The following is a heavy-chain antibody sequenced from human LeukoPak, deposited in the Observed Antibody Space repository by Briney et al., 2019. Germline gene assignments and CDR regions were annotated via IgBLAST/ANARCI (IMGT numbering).Heavy chain of an antibody. CDR3: ATILTTVTPYFDY. CDR2: FDPEDGET. CDR1: GYTLTELS. D-gene: IGHD4-17*01. V-gene: IGHV1-24*01. Sequence: ASVKVSCKVSGYTLTELSMHWVRQAPGKGLEWMGGFDPEDGETIYAQKFQGRVTMTRNTSITSAFMELSSLRSEDTAVYYCATILTTVTPYFDYWGQGTLVTVSS. J-gene: IGHJ4*02.